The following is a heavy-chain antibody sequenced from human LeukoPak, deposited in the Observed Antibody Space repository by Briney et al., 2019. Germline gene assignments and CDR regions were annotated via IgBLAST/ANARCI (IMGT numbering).Heavy chain of an antibody. D-gene: IGHD3-22*01. V-gene: IGHV4-39*01. CDR1: GGSISSSSYY. CDR3: ARLPYYYDSSGYYSDAFDI. J-gene: IGHJ3*02. Sequence: PSETLSLTCTVSGGSISSSSYYWGWIRQPPGKGLGRIGSIYYSGSTYYNPSLKSRVTISVDTSKNQFSLKLSSVTAADTAVYYCARLPYYYDSSGYYSDAFDIWGQGTMVTVSS. CDR2: IYYSGST.